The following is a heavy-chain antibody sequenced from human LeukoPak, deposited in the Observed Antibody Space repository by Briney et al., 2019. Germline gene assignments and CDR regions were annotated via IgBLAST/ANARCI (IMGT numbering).Heavy chain of an antibody. V-gene: IGHV3-30*18. J-gene: IGHJ4*02. CDR2: ISYDGSTK. Sequence: GGSLRLSCAASGFTFSSYGMHWVRQAPGKGLEWVAVISYDGSTKYYAASVKGRFTISRDNSKNTLYLQMNSLRAEDTAVYYCAKEGYYYDSSGYYIKTWGQGTLVTVSS. CDR3: AKEGYYYDSSGYYIKT. CDR1: GFTFSSYG. D-gene: IGHD3-22*01.